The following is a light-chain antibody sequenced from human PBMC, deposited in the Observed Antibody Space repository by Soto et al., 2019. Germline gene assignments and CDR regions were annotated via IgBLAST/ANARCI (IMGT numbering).Light chain of an antibody. V-gene: IGKV3-20*01. J-gene: IGKJ5*01. CDR1: QRISND. CDR3: QQYGSSPSIT. Sequence: EVLMTQSPATLSVSPGERVILSCRASQRISNDLVWYQQKAGQAPRLLIYDASTRATGIPARFSGSGSGTDFTLTISRLEPEDFAVYYCQQYGSSPSITFGQGTRLEIK. CDR2: DAS.